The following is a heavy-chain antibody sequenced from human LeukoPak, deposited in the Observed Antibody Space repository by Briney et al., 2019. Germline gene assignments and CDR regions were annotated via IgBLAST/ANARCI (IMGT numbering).Heavy chain of an antibody. CDR2: INPRSGGA. Sequence: ASVKVSCKASGYTFTGYYLHGVRQAPGQGLEWMGWINPRSGGAKYAQNFQGRVIITTDTSISTAYMELSSLRSDDTAVYYCARSSPPTYYHFYYYMDVWGKGSTVTVSS. D-gene: IGHD6-13*01. CDR1: GYTFTGYY. J-gene: IGHJ6*03. CDR3: ARSSPPTYYHFYYYMDV. V-gene: IGHV1-2*02.